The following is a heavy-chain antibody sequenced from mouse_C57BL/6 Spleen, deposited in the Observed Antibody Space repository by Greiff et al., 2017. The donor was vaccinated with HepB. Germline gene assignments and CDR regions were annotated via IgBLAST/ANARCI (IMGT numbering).Heavy chain of an antibody. Sequence: EVKLQESGEGLVKPGGSLKLSCAASGFTFSSYAMSWVRQTPEKRLEWVAYISSGGDYIYYADTVKGRFTISRDNARNTLYLQMSSLKSEDTAMYYCTRDGGYDEDYYAMDYWGQGTSVTVSS. CDR1: GFTFSSYA. D-gene: IGHD2-2*01. J-gene: IGHJ4*01. V-gene: IGHV5-9-1*02. CDR2: ISSGGDYI. CDR3: TRDGGYDEDYYAMDY.